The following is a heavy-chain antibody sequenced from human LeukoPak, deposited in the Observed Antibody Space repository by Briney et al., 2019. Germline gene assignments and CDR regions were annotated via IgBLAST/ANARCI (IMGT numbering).Heavy chain of an antibody. V-gene: IGHV4-34*01. CDR3: AGGGYSSGWYKIDP. D-gene: IGHD6-19*01. J-gene: IGHJ5*02. CDR1: GGSFSGYY. Sequence: SETLSLTCAVYGGSFSGYYWSWIRQPPGKGLEWIGEINHSGSTNYNPSLKSRVTISVDTSKNQFSLKLSSVTAADTAVYYCAGGGYSSGWYKIDPWGQGTLVTVSS. CDR2: INHSGST.